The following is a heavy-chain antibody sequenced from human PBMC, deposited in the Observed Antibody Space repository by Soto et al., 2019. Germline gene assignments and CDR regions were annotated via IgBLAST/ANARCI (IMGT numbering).Heavy chain of an antibody. Sequence: SETLSLTCAVSGGSISSGGYSWSWIRQPPEKCLEWIGYSYQRWSTYYNPSLKSRVTISVDRSRNQFSLKRSSVTAADTAVYFCATQSSSTSGAYYYYAMDVCGQGPTVTVSS. J-gene: IGHJ6*02. CDR2: SYQRWST. D-gene: IGHD2-2*01. V-gene: IGHV4-30-2*01. CDR1: GGSISSGGYS. CDR3: ATQSSSTSGAYYYYAMDV.